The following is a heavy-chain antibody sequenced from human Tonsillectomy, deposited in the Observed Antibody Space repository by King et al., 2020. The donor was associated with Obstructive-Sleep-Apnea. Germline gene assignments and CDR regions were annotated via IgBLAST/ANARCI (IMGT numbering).Heavy chain of an antibody. Sequence: VQLVESGAEVKKPGASVKVSCKASGYTFTSYYMHWVRQAPGQGLEWMGIINPSGGSTSYAQKFQGRVTMTRDTSTSTVYMELSSLRSEDTAVYYCARDGKILRYCGGDCSLDYWGQGTLVTVSS. V-gene: IGHV1-46*01. J-gene: IGHJ4*02. CDR3: ARDGKILRYCGGDCSLDY. CDR2: INPSGGST. CDR1: GYTFTSYY. D-gene: IGHD2-21*02.